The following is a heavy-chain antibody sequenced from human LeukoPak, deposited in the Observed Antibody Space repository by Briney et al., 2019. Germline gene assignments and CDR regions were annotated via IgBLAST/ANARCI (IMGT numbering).Heavy chain of an antibody. Sequence: GGSLRLSCAASGFTFSSYGMHWVRQAPGKGLEWVAVISYDGSNKYYADSVKGRFTISRDNFKNTLYLQMNSLRAEDTAVYYCAATLGFSSSCLPLWGQGTLVTVSS. CDR3: AATLGFSSSCLPL. CDR1: GFTFSSYG. D-gene: IGHD6-13*01. CDR2: ISYDGSNK. J-gene: IGHJ4*02. V-gene: IGHV3-30*03.